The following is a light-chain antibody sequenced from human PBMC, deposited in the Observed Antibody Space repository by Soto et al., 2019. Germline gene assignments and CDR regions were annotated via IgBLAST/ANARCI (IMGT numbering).Light chain of an antibody. J-gene: IGKJ5*01. CDR3: QQRSNWPPS. CDR2: DAS. Sequence: EIVMTQSPATLSLSPGEIATLSCRASQSVSNYLAWYQQKPGQAPRIIIYDASNRATGIPARFSGSGSGTDCTLTISSLEPEDFAVYYCQQRSNWPPSFGQGTRLEIK. V-gene: IGKV3-11*01. CDR1: QSVSNY.